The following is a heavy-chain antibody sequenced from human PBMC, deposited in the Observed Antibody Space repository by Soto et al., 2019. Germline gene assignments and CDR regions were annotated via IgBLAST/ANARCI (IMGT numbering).Heavy chain of an antibody. CDR3: RIVVVVAATPGYFDY. D-gene: IGHD2-15*01. CDR1: GGSISSYY. Sequence: PSETLSLTCTVSGGSISSYYWSWIRQPPGKGLEWIGYIYYSASTNYNPSLKSRVTISVDTSKNQFSLKLSSVTAADTAVYYCRIVVVVAATPGYFDYWGQGTLVTVSS. J-gene: IGHJ4*02. V-gene: IGHV4-59*08. CDR2: IYYSAST.